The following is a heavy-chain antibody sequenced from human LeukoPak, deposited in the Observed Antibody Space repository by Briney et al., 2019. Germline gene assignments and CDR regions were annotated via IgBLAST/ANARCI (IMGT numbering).Heavy chain of an antibody. CDR2: ISGSGGST. V-gene: IGHV3-23*01. CDR3: AYCSSTSCSPYYYYYGMDV. D-gene: IGHD2-2*01. J-gene: IGHJ6*02. CDR1: GFTFSSYA. Sequence: GGSLRLSCAASGFTFSSYAMSWVRQAPGKGLEWVSAISGSGGSTYYADSVKGRSTISRDNSKNTLYLQMNSLRAEDTAVYYCAYCSSTSCSPYYYYYGMDVWGQGTTVTVSS.